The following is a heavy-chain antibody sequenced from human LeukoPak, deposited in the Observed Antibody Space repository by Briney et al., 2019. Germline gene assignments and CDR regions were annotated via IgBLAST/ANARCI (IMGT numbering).Heavy chain of an antibody. V-gene: IGHV4-34*01. Sequence: SSETLSLTCAVYGGSFSGYYWSWIRQPPGEGLEWIGEINHSGSTNYNPSLKSRVTISVDTSKNQFSLKLSSVTAADTAVYYCARGDGDYWGQGTLVTVSS. CDR3: ARGDGDY. CDR1: GGSFSGYY. CDR2: INHSGST. J-gene: IGHJ4*02.